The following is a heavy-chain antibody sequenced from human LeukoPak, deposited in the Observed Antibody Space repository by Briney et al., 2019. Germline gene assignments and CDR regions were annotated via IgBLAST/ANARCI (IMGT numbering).Heavy chain of an antibody. CDR3: ARGVGATNYYYYGMDV. J-gene: IGHJ6*02. Sequence: PSETLSLTCAVYGGSFSGYYWSWIRQPPGKGLEWIGVINHSGSTNYNPSLKSRVTISVDTSNNQFSLKLSSVTAADTAVYYCARGVGATNYYYYGMDVWGQGTTVTVSS. CDR2: INHSGST. CDR1: GGSFSGYY. D-gene: IGHD1-26*01. V-gene: IGHV4-34*01.